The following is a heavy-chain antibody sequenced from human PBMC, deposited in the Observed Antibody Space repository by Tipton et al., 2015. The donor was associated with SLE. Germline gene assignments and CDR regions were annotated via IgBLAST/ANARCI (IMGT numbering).Heavy chain of an antibody. D-gene: IGHD3-10*01. V-gene: IGHV4-34*01. CDR2: INHSGST. CDR3: ARIPTYYYATNYYYGMDV. CDR1: GGSFSGYY. J-gene: IGHJ6*02. Sequence: TLSLTCAVYGGSFSGYYWSWIRQPPGKEVEWIGDINHSGSTNCNLSLKSQVTISVDTSKNQCSLKLSSMTAADTAVDYCARIPTYYYATNYYYGMDVWGQGTKVTVSS.